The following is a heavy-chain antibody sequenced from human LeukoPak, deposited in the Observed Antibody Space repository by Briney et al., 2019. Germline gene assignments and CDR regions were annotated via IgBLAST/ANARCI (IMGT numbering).Heavy chain of an antibody. V-gene: IGHV3-7*01. Sequence: GGSLRLSCTASGFTFSDYWMTWVRRAPGKGPEWVANIKQDGSQRYYVDSVRGRFTISRDNAKNSLFLQMNGLRAEDTAVYYCARRGGSSSRRGHIDYWGQGTLVTVSS. CDR3: ARRGGSSSRRGHIDY. CDR1: GFTFSDYW. D-gene: IGHD6-6*01. CDR2: IKQDGSQR. J-gene: IGHJ4*02.